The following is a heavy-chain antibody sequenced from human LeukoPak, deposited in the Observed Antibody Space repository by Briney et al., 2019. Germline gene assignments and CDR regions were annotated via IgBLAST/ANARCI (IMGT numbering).Heavy chain of an antibody. V-gene: IGHV3-20*04. D-gene: IGHD4-23*01. Sequence: PGGSLRLSCAASGFTFDDYGMSWVRQAPGKGLEWVSGINWNGGSTGYADSVKGRFTISRDNAKNSPYLQMNSLRAEDTALYYCARDRLRWSLSSGAFDIWGQGTVVTVSS. CDR3: ARDRLRWSLSSGAFDI. J-gene: IGHJ3*02. CDR1: GFTFDDYG. CDR2: INWNGGST.